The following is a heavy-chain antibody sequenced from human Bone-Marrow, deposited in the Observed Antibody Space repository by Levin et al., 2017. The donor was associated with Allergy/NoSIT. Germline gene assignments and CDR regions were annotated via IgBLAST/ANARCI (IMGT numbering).Heavy chain of an antibody. J-gene: IGHJ3*02. D-gene: IGHD2-8*02. CDR3: ARGIIDDVRVAHKEAFDI. CDR1: GFTFSIYS. CDR2: ISSSGSDM. Sequence: GGSLRLSCTVSGFTFSIYSINWVRQAPGKGLEWVSSISSSGSDMYYVDSVKGRFTISRDNAKNSLTLQMNSLRAENTAVYYCARGIIDDVRVAHKEAFDIWGQGTMVSVSS. V-gene: IGHV3-21*01.